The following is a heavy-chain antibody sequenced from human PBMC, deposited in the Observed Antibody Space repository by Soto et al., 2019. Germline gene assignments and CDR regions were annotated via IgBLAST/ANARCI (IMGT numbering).Heavy chain of an antibody. J-gene: IGHJ6*02. CDR1: GLTFSNAW. CDR3: TTSEGIAGPYYCYYGMDV. Sequence: GVLIVSWASSGLTFSNAWMSWVLQAPGKGLEWVGRIKSKTDGGTTDYAAPVKGRFTISRDDSKNTLYLQMNSLKTEDTAVYYCTTSEGIAGPYYCYYGMDVWGQGTTVTVPS. V-gene: IGHV3-15*01. D-gene: IGHD6-13*01. CDR2: IKSKTDGGTT.